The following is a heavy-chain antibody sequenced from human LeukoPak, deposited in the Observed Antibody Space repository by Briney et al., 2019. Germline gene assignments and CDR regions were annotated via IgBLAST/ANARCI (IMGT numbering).Heavy chain of an antibody. J-gene: IGHJ4*02. D-gene: IGHD3-3*01. CDR1: GGTFSSYA. CDR2: IIPIFGTA. V-gene: IGHV1-69*13. CDR3: ARHYYDFWSSLDY. Sequence: GASVKVSCKASGGTFSSYAISWVRQAPGQGLEWMGGIIPIFGTANYAQKFQGRVTITADESTSTAYMELSSLRSEDTAVYYCARHYYDFWSSLDYWGQGTLVTVSS.